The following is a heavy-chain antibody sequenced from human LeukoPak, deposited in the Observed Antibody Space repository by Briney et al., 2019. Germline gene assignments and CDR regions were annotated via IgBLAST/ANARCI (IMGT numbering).Heavy chain of an antibody. Sequence: ASVKVSCKASGYNFISFYMHWVRQAPGQGLEWMGIINPSGGSTSYAQQFQDRVTMTRATSTSTVYMELSSLKSEDTAVYYCAREDVVLVDAVRYYYYGMDVWGQGTTVTVSS. D-gene: IGHD2-8*01. CDR3: AREDVVLVDAVRYYYYGMDV. CDR2: INPSGGST. J-gene: IGHJ6*02. CDR1: GYNFISFY. V-gene: IGHV1-46*01.